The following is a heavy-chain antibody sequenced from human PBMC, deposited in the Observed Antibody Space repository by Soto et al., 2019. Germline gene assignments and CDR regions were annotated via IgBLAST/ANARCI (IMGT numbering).Heavy chain of an antibody. CDR2: VFSSGTT. CDR1: GGAISSYY. CDR3: ARVAFSYFGMDV. D-gene: IGHD3-3*02. Sequence: QVQLQESGPGVVKPSETLSLPCSVPGGAISSYYWSWVRQPAGKGLEWIGRVFSSGTTNYNASLKCRVTMSIDTSKNEVSLTLRSVTAADTAVYYCARVAFSYFGMDVWGPGTTFTVSS. J-gene: IGHJ6*02. V-gene: IGHV4-4*07.